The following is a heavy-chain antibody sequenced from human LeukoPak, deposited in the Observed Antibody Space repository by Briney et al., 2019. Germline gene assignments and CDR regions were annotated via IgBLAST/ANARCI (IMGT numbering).Heavy chain of an antibody. J-gene: IGHJ6*03. Sequence: GGSLRLSCAASGFTFSSYAMHWVRQAPGKGLEWAAVISYDGSNKYYADSVKGRFTISRDNSKNTLYLQMNSLRAEDTAVYYCARSPPMDVWGKGTTVTVSS. CDR1: GFTFSSYA. CDR2: ISYDGSNK. CDR3: ARSPPMDV. V-gene: IGHV3-30*04.